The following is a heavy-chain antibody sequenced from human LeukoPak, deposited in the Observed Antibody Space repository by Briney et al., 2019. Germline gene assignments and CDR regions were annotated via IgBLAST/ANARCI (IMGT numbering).Heavy chain of an antibody. D-gene: IGHD3-22*01. CDR1: GGTFSSYT. CDR2: IIPILGIA. V-gene: IGHV1-69*02. CDR3: ANNYYDSSGYYSA. Sequence: SVKVSCKASGGTFSSYTISWVRQAPGQGLEWMGRIIPILGIANYAQKFQGRVTITTDESTSTAYMELSSLRSEDTAVYYCANNYYDSSGYYSAWGQGTLVTVSS. J-gene: IGHJ5*02.